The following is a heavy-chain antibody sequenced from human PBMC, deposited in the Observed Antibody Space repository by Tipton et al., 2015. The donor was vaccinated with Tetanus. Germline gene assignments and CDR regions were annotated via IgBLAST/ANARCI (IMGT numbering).Heavy chain of an antibody. J-gene: IGHJ4*02. V-gene: IGHV4-30-4*02. CDR3: ATDRRGPGEVRGLDN. CDR1: GGSISSGDYY. CDR2: TYYSGST. Sequence: GLVKPSETLSLTCTVSGGSISSGDYYWSWLRQPPGKGLEWIGYTYYSGSTYYNPSLKSRITISVHKSKNQFSLRLTSVTAADTAVYYCATDRRGPGEVRGLDNWGQGTLVTVSS. D-gene: IGHD3-10*01.